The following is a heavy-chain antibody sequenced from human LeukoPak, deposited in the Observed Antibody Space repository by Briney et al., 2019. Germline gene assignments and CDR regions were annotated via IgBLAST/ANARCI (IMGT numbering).Heavy chain of an antibody. J-gene: IGHJ4*02. CDR1: GFTFSSCS. CDR3: ARVDIVVVPAARPEY. Sequence: GRSLRLSCAASGFTFSSCSMNWARQAPGKGLEWVSSISSSSSYIYYADSVKGRFTISRDNAKNSLYLQMNSLRAEDTAVYYCARVDIVVVPAARPEYWGQGTLVTVSS. CDR2: ISSSSSYI. D-gene: IGHD2-2*01. V-gene: IGHV3-21*01.